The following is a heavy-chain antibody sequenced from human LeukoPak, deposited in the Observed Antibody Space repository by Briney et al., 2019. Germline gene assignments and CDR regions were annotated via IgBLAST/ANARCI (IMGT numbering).Heavy chain of an antibody. J-gene: IGHJ5*02. CDR2: IYYSGST. CDR3: ARVRGLRFRFWFDP. Sequence: SETLSLTCTVSGGSISSYYWSWIRQPPGKGLEWIGYIYYSGSTNYNPSLKSRVTISVDTSKNQFSLKLGSVTAADTAVYYCARVRGLRFRFWFDPWGQGTLVTVSS. V-gene: IGHV4-59*01. CDR1: GGSISSYY. D-gene: IGHD5-12*01.